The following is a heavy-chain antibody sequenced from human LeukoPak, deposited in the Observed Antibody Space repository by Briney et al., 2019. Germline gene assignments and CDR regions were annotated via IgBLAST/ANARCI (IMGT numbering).Heavy chain of an antibody. Sequence: ASVKVSCKASGYTFISHDINWVRRATGQGLEWMGWMNPNSGITGYAQKFQGRVSMTRNTSISTAYMELSSLKSEDTAVYYCARGLYYYDSNGRTPYDYWGQGTLVTVSS. CDR3: ARGLYYYDSNGRTPYDY. CDR1: GYTFISHD. V-gene: IGHV1-8*01. CDR2: MNPNSGIT. D-gene: IGHD3-22*01. J-gene: IGHJ4*02.